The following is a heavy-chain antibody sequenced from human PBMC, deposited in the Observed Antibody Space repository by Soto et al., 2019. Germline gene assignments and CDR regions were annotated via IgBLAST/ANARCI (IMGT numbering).Heavy chain of an antibody. Sequence: SETLSLTCAISGASISETPNWWTWVRQSPGKGLEWIGDVYHSGTTTYNPSLQGRVAISVDKSNNLFSLRVDSVTAADTAVYYCAREWGTGGIRTAYDLWGQGTVVTVSS. CDR3: AREWGTGGIRTAYDL. D-gene: IGHD3-16*01. V-gene: IGHV4-4*02. J-gene: IGHJ3*01. CDR1: GASISETPNW. CDR2: VYHSGTT.